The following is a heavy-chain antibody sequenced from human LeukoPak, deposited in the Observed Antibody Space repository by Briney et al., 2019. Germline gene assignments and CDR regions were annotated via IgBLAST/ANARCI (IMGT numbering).Heavy chain of an antibody. Sequence: SETLSLTCTVSGGSISSSNYYWGWIRQPPGKGLEWIGSIFYSGSTYYNPSLKSRVTISVDTSKNQFSLKLSSVTAADTAVYYCARDGEWFPPDYFDYWGQGTLVTVSS. D-gene: IGHD3-3*01. CDR3: ARDGEWFPPDYFDY. V-gene: IGHV4-39*07. CDR1: GGSISSSNYY. CDR2: IFYSGST. J-gene: IGHJ4*02.